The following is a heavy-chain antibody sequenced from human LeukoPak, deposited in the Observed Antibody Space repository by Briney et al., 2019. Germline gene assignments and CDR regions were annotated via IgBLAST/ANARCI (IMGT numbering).Heavy chain of an antibody. D-gene: IGHD3-10*01. Sequence: SETLSLTCAVYGGSFNGYYWSWIRQPPGKGLEWIGEINHSGSTNYNPSLKSRVTISVDTSKNQFSLKLSSVTAADTAVYYCARAKRITMVRGVQYYFDYWGQGTLVTVSS. CDR2: INHSGST. CDR3: ARAKRITMVRGVQYYFDY. J-gene: IGHJ4*02. V-gene: IGHV4-34*01. CDR1: GGSFNGYY.